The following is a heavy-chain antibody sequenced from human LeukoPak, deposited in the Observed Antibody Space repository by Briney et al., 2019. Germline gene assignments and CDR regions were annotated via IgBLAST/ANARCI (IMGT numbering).Heavy chain of an antibody. Sequence: SETLSLTCTVSGGSISSSSYYWGWIRQPPGKGLEWIGSIYYSGSTYYNPSLKSRVTISVDTSKNQFSLKLSSVTAADTAVYYCARGQPATRPSPFDYWGQGTLVTVSS. J-gene: IGHJ4*02. D-gene: IGHD2-2*01. CDR1: GGSISSSSYY. CDR2: IYYSGST. V-gene: IGHV4-39*07. CDR3: ARGQPATRPSPFDY.